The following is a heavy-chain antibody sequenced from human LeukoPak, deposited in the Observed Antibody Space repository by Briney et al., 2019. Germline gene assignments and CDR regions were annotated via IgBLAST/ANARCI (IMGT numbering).Heavy chain of an antibody. CDR1: GFTFSNDW. CDR3: YASWSTWGLDD. Sequence: PGGSLRLSCAASGFTFSNDWRNWVRQAPGKGLEWIGRIRPRTNGRTVDYLPPVKGRFTISRDDLENRVYLQRDSLKVEDTGVYYCYASWSTWGLDDWGQGTLVIVSS. D-gene: IGHD3-16*01. V-gene: IGHV3-15*01. CDR2: IRPRTNGRTV. J-gene: IGHJ4*02.